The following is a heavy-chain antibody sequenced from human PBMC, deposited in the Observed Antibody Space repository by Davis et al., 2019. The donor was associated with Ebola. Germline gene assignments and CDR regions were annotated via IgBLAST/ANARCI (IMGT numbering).Heavy chain of an antibody. CDR1: GGSFSGYY. CDR3: ARGRGYLRANWFDP. Sequence: GSLRLSCAVYGGSFSGYYWSWIRQPPGKGLEWIGEINHSGSTNYNPYLKSRVTISVDTSKNQFSLKLSSVTAADTAVYYCARGRGYLRANWFDPWGQGTLVTVSS. J-gene: IGHJ5*02. D-gene: IGHD3-22*01. V-gene: IGHV4-34*01. CDR2: INHSGST.